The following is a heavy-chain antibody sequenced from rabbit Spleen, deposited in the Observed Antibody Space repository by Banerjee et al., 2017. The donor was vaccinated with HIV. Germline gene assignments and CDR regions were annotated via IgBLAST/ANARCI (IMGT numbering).Heavy chain of an antibody. CDR2: AYGGSSGNT. J-gene: IGHJ6*01. Sequence: QSLEESGGDLVKPGASLTLTCTASGFSFSAGYYMCWVRQAPGKGLEWVACAYGGSSGNTYSATWAKGRFTVSKTASTTVTLQMTNLTAADTATYFCARDAGTSFSTYGMDLWGQGTLVTVS. CDR3: ARDAGTSFSTYGMDL. CDR1: GFSFSAGYY. D-gene: IGHD8-1*01. V-gene: IGHV1S40*01.